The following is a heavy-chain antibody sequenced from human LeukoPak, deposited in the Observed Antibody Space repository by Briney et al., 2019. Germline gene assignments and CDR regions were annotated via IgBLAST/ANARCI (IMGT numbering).Heavy chain of an antibody. D-gene: IGHD4-23*01. CDR2: IIPILGIA. CDR3: ARAAGDYGGNSEFDY. J-gene: IGHJ4*02. V-gene: IGHV1-69*02. Sequence: SVKGSCKASGGTISSYTISWVRQAPGQGLEWMGRIIPILGIANYAQKFQGRVTITADKSTSTAYMELSSLRSEDTAVYYCARAAGDYGGNSEFDYWGQGTLVTVSS. CDR1: GGTISSYT.